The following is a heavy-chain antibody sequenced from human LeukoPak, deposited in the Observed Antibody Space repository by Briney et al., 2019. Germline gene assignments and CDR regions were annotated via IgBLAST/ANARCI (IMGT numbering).Heavy chain of an antibody. J-gene: IGHJ4*02. CDR2: IKSDGSST. CDR1: GFTFSRYW. V-gene: IGHV3-74*01. CDR3: VRGNRSYNFDY. D-gene: IGHD1-26*01. Sequence: GGSLRLSCAASGFTFSRYWMHWVRQAPGTGLVWVSCIKSDGSSTSIADSAKGRFTISRDNAKNTVYLQMNSLRAEDTAVYYCVRGNRSYNFDYWGQGTLVTVSS.